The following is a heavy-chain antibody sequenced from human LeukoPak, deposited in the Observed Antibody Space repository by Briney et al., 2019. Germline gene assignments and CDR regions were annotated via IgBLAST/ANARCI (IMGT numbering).Heavy chain of an antibody. CDR3: AKNPYDIWTGYSPYGYYGMDV. J-gene: IGHJ6*02. CDR1: GYTFTSYD. CDR2: MNPNSGNT. D-gene: IGHD3-9*01. V-gene: IGHV1-8*01. Sequence: ASVKVSCKASGYTFTSYDINWVRRATGPGLGWGGWMNPNSGNTGYAQKFQGRVTMTRNTPISTAYMEQSSLRAEDAAVYYCAKNPYDIWTGYSPYGYYGMDVWGQGTTVTVSS.